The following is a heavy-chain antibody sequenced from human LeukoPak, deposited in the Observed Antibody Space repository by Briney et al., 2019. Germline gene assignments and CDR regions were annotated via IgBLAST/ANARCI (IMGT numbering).Heavy chain of an antibody. D-gene: IGHD5-24*01. V-gene: IGHV3-23*01. CDR3: AKDRGFTLRDGGMFDS. J-gene: IGHJ4*02. CDR2: ISERGGDR. Sequence: GGSLRLSCAASGFSVSTYAMNWVRQVPGKGLEWVSGISERGGDRYDAESVRGRFTISRDDSKNTVFLQMNSLRADDTAIYYCAKDRGFTLRDGGMFDSWGQGTLVIVSS. CDR1: GFSVSTYA.